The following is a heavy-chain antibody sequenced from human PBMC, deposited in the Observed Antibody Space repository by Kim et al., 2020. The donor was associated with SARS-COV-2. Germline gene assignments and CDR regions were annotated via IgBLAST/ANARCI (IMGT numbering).Heavy chain of an antibody. J-gene: IGHJ6*02. Sequence: ADSVKGRFRMSRDSSANTVYLHMNSLRAEDTAVYYCAKNIAPGGRGNAMDVWGQGTTVTVSS. V-gene: IGHV3-23*01. CDR3: AKNIAPGGRGNAMDV. D-gene: IGHD6-13*01.